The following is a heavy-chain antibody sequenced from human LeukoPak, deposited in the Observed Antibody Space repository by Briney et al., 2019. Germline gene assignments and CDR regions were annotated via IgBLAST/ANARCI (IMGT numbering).Heavy chain of an antibody. Sequence: GGSLRLSCAASGFTFSSYWMHWVRQAPGKGLVWVSRLNNDGSSTNYADSVKGRFTISRDNAKNTLYLQMNSLRAEDTAVYYCARIAWDAFDIWGQGTMVTVSS. CDR1: GFTFSSYW. V-gene: IGHV3-74*01. J-gene: IGHJ3*02. CDR3: ARIAWDAFDI. CDR2: LNNDGSST. D-gene: IGHD2-15*01.